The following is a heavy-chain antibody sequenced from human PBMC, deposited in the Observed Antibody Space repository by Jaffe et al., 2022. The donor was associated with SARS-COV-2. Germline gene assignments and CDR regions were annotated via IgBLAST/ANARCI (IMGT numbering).Heavy chain of an antibody. J-gene: IGHJ4*02. CDR3: AREVGLHVVFDF. Sequence: EVQLVESGGGLVQPGESLRLSCAASGFTFSTYWMTWVRQAPGKGLEWVANMKGDGTEESYVDSVKGRFTISRDNAKNSLYLHMNSLSAEDTAVYYCAREVGLHVVFDFWGQGTPVTVSS. D-gene: IGHD3-16*01. CDR1: GFTFSTYW. CDR2: MKGDGTEE. V-gene: IGHV3-7*01.